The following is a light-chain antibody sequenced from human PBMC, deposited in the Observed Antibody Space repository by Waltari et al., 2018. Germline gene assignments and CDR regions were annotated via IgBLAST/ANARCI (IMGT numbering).Light chain of an antibody. J-gene: IGLJ2*01. V-gene: IGLV2-14*03. CDR1: SDAVGLFDF. CDR3: NSYTNNAALV. CDR2: DVN. Sequence: QSALTQPASVSGSPGQSITISCTGTSDAVGLFDFVAWFQQQSGEAPKLIIHDVNRRPSGISDRFSGSKSGNTASLTISRLQPEDEGHYYCNSYTNNAALVFGGGTKLTLL.